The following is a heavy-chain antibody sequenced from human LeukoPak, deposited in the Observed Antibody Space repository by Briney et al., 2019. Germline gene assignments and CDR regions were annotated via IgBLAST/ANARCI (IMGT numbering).Heavy chain of an antibody. D-gene: IGHD3-22*01. CDR2: ISSSRSTI. V-gene: IGHV3-48*02. Sequence: GGSLRLPCAASGFTFSSYSMNWVRQAPGKGLEWVSYISSSRSTIYYADSVKGRFTISRDNAKNSLYLQMNSLRDEDTAVYYCASGVVFYDSSGSHFEYWGQGTLVTVSS. CDR1: GFTFSSYS. J-gene: IGHJ4*02. CDR3: ASGVVFYDSSGSHFEY.